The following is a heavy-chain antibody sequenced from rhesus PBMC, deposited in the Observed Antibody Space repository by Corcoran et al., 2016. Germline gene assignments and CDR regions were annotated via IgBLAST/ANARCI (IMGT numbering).Heavy chain of an antibody. Sequence: QVQLQESGPGLVKPSETLSLTCAVSGGSISVYHYWSWIRQPPGKGLEWIGSIYGSGGSNYLNPSLKCRVTLSVDTSKKQFSLKLSSVTAADTAVYYCASSLGAYWGQGVLVTVSS. CDR3: ASSLGAY. V-gene: IGHV4S14*01. J-gene: IGHJ4*01. D-gene: IGHD1-44*02. CDR2: IYGSGGSN. CDR1: GGSISVYHY.